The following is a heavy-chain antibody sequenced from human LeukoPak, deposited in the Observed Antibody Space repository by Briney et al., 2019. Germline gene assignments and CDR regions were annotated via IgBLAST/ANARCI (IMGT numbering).Heavy chain of an antibody. CDR1: GGSFSGYY. CDR2: INHSGST. Sequence: SETLSLTCAVYGGSFSGYYWSWIRQPPGKGLEWIGEINHSGSTNYNPSLKSRVTISVDTSKNQFSLKLSSVTAADTAVYYCARGHGSRGSGWYDYWGQGTLVTVSS. J-gene: IGHJ4*02. CDR3: ARGHGSRGSGWYDY. V-gene: IGHV4-34*01. D-gene: IGHD6-19*01.